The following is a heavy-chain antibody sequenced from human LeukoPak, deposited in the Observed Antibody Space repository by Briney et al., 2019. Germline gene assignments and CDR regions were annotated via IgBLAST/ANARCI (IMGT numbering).Heavy chain of an antibody. D-gene: IGHD3-10*01. CDR2: IYYSGST. Sequence: SETLSLTCTVSGGSISSGDYYWSWIRQPPGKGLEWIGYIYYSGSTNYNPSLKSRVTISVDTFKNQFSLKLSSVTAADTAVYYCARAPNLRAGLWSAGLNWFDPWGQGTLVTVS. J-gene: IGHJ5*02. CDR3: ARAPNLRAGLWSAGLNWFDP. CDR1: GGSISSGDYY. V-gene: IGHV4-61*08.